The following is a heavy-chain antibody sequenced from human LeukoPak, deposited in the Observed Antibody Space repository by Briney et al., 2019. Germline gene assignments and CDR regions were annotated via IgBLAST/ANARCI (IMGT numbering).Heavy chain of an antibody. Sequence: EPGGSLRLSCAASGFTFSTYSMNWVRQAPGKGLEWVSSINAFGSNTYYADSVKGRFTISRDNSKNTLSLQMNRLRPEDTAVYYCAKVALGYCSGGSCYYSDYWGQGTLVTVSS. CDR3: AKVALGYCSGGSCYYSDY. J-gene: IGHJ4*02. V-gene: IGHV3-23*01. CDR2: INAFGSNT. D-gene: IGHD2-15*01. CDR1: GFTFSTYS.